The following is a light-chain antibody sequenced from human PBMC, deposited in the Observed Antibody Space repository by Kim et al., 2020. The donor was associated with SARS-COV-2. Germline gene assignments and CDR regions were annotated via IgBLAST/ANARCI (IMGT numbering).Light chain of an antibody. CDR1: SSDVGGYDY. Sequence: QSALTQPRSVSGSPGQSVTIFCTGTSSDVGGYDYVSWYQQHPGKVPKLMIYDVNRRPSGVPDRFSGSKSGNTASLTISGLQGDDEADYYCCSYAGSYSEVFGGGTQLTVL. V-gene: IGLV2-11*01. CDR3: CSYAGSYSEV. J-gene: IGLJ2*01. CDR2: DVN.